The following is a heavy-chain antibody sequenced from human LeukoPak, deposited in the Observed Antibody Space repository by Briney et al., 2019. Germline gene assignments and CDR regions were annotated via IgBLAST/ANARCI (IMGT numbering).Heavy chain of an antibody. Sequence: PGRSLRLSCAASEFTFSSYGMHWVRQAPGKGLEWVAVISYDGSNKYYADSVKGRFTISRDNSKNTLYLQMNSLRAEDTAVYYCATYSYGIDYWGQGTLVTVSS. V-gene: IGHV3-30*03. CDR1: EFTFSSYG. CDR2: ISYDGSNK. CDR3: ATYSYGIDY. D-gene: IGHD5-18*01. J-gene: IGHJ4*02.